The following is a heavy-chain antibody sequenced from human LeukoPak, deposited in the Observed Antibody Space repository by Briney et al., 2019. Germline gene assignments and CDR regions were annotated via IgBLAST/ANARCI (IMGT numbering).Heavy chain of an antibody. Sequence: SETLSLTCTVSGGSINSHSYYWGWIRQPPGKGLEWIGGRYYDGTSSSNPSLKIRVGVFVDTSRDQFSLDLDFVTAADADLYYCVRHVSTNTGYFDSCGQGTLVSVSS. CDR2: RYYDGTS. J-gene: IGHJ4*02. D-gene: IGHD5-24*01. CDR3: VRHVSTNTGYFDS. CDR1: GGSINSHSYY. V-gene: IGHV4-39*01.